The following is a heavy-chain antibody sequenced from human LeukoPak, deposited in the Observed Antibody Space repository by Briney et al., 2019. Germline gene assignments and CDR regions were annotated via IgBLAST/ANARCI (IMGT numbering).Heavy chain of an antibody. Sequence: GGSLRLSCAASGFTFSTYWMHWVRQAPGKGLVWVSRINSDGSSTTYADSVKGRFTISRDNAKNTLYLQMNSLRAEDTAVYYCARAYYYGSGSHLDYWGQGTLVTVSS. CDR1: GFTFSTYW. V-gene: IGHV3-74*03. D-gene: IGHD3-10*01. CDR3: ARAYYYGSGSHLDY. CDR2: INSDGSST. J-gene: IGHJ4*02.